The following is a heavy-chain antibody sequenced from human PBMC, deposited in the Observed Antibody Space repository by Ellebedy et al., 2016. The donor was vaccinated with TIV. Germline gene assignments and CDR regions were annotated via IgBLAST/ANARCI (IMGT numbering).Heavy chain of an antibody. V-gene: IGHV3-30*02. D-gene: IGHD3-10*01. CDR1: GFSFRSYG. CDR3: AKDHPENGSGYYYYGMGV. J-gene: IGHJ6*02. Sequence: GESLKISCAASGFSFRSYGMHWVRQAPGKGLEWVTFIRYDGRNKFYAESVKGRFTISRDNSKNTLYLQMNSLRVEDTAVYFCAKDHPENGSGYYYYGMGVWGQGTTVTVSS. CDR2: IRYDGRNK.